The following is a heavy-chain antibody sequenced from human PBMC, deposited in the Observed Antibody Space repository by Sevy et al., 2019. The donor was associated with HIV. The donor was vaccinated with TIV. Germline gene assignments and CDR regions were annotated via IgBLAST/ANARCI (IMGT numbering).Heavy chain of an antibody. CDR1: GNTLTQLS. CDR2: FDPEDDER. V-gene: IGHV1-24*01. J-gene: IGHJ4*02. Sequence: ASVKVSCKVSGNTLTQLSMHWVRQVPGKGLEWMGSFDPEDDERIYAQKFQGRVTMTEDTSTDTAYMELSSLKSEDTAVYYCATTKDYYENSGDPFDYWGQGTLVTVS. D-gene: IGHD3-22*01. CDR3: ATTKDYYENSGDPFDY.